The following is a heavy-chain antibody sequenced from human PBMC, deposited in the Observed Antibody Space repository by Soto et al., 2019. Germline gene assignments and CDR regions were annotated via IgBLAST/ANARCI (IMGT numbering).Heavy chain of an antibody. J-gene: IGHJ6*02. CDR3: ARTDRDFYGLEV. Sequence: EVQLVESGGGLVQPGGSLRLSCEASGFTFRNYDMHWVRQGTGKGLEWVSGISAAGDPDYADSVDGRFTISRENAQHSFFLQMNSLRVGDTAVYYCARTDRDFYGLEVWGQGTTVIVSS. CDR1: GFTFRNYD. CDR2: ISAAGDP. V-gene: IGHV3-13*05.